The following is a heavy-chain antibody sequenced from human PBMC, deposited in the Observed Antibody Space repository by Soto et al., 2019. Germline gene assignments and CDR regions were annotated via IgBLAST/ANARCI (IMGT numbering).Heavy chain of an antibody. CDR3: ASTVGGTTSWFDP. CDR1: GGTFSSYT. CDR2: IIPILGIA. Sequence: ASVKVSCKASGGTFSSYTISWVRQAPGQGLEWMGRIIPILGIANYAQKFQGRVTITADKSTSTAYMELSSLRSEDTAVYYCASTVGGTTSWFDPWGQGTLVTVSS. V-gene: IGHV1-69*02. J-gene: IGHJ5*02. D-gene: IGHD1-7*01.